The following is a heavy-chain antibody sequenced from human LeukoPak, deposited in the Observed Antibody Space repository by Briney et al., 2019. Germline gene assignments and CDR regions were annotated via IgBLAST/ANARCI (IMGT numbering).Heavy chain of an antibody. J-gene: IGHJ3*02. CDR3: ARQGDGYNSDPFDI. D-gene: IGHD5-24*01. CDR2: IYTDDRT. Sequence: HPGGSLRLSCAASGFSVSSNYMSWVRQAPGKGLEWVSVIYTDDRTDYADPVKGRFTVSRDNSKNTMYLQMNSLKTEDTALYYCARQGDGYNSDPFDIWGQGTMVTVFS. CDR1: GFSVSSNY. V-gene: IGHV3-66*02.